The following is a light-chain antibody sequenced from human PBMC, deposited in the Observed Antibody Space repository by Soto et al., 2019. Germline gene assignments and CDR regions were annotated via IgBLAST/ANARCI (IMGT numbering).Light chain of an antibody. V-gene: IGKV1-5*03. CDR2: KAS. J-gene: IGKJ1*01. Sequence: DIQMTQFPSTLSASVGDRVTITCRASQSISNRLAWFQQKSGEAPNLLIHKASSLESGVPSRFSGSGSGQEFTLTISILQPDDFATYSCQQYNTYSWTFGQGTKVDIK. CDR3: QQYNTYSWT. CDR1: QSISNR.